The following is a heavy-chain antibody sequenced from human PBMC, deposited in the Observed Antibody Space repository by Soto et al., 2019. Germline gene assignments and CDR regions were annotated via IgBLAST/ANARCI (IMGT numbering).Heavy chain of an antibody. Sequence: SVKVSCKASAGTFNNYALSWVRQAPGQGLEWMGGIIPIFNSANYAQKFQGRVTITADDSTSTAYVELRSLRPDDTAVYYFAREVTVASYSFDFWGQGALVTASS. CDR3: AREVTVASYSFDF. CDR1: AGTFNNYA. CDR2: IIPIFNSA. V-gene: IGHV1-69*13. D-gene: IGHD5-12*01. J-gene: IGHJ4*02.